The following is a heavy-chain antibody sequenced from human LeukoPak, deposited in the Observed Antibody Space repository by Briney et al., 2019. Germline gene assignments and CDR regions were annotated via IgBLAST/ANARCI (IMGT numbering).Heavy chain of an antibody. J-gene: IGHJ6*03. CDR3: ARQLSASDSTWYYYYYMDV. V-gene: IGHV4-39*01. CDR2: IYHSGST. CDR1: GGSISSSSYY. Sequence: SETLSLTCTVSGGSISSSSYYWGWIRQPPGKGLEWIGSIYHSGSTYYNPSLKSRVTISVDTSKNQFSLKLSSVTAADTAVYYCARQLSASDSTWYYYYYMDVWGKGTTVTVSS. D-gene: IGHD2-2*01.